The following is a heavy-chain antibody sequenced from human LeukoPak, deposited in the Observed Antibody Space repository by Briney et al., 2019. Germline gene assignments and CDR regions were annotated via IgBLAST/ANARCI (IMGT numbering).Heavy chain of an antibody. CDR1: GGSISGYY. CDR3: AVGGGFWSGYWTPAIDY. CDR2: IYYSGST. J-gene: IGHJ4*02. V-gene: IGHV4-59*01. D-gene: IGHD3-3*01. Sequence: PSETLSLTCTVSGGSISGYYWSWIRQPPGKGLEWIGYIYYSGSTNYNPSLKSRVTISVDTSKNQFSLKLSSVTAADTAVYYCAVGGGFWSGYWTPAIDYWGQGTLVTVSS.